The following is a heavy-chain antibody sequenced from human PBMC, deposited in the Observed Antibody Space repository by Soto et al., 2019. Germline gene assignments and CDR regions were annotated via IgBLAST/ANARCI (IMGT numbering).Heavy chain of an antibody. CDR2: ISSSSSYI. CDR1: GFTFSSYS. Sequence: GGSLRLSCAASGFTFSSYSMNWVRQAPGKGLEWVSSISSSSSYIYYADSAKGRFTISGDKAKNSLYLQMNSLRAADTAVYYCASYPPGEAQQLPEPYYYGMDVWGQGTTVTVSS. J-gene: IGHJ6*02. D-gene: IGHD6-13*01. CDR3: ASYPPGEAQQLPEPYYYGMDV. V-gene: IGHV3-21*01.